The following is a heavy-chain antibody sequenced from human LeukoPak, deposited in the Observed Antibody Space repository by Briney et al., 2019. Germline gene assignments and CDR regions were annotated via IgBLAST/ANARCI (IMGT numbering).Heavy chain of an antibody. V-gene: IGHV4-38-2*02. CDR1: GYSISSGYY. CDR2: IHHSGST. CDR3: ARDQRGYYGSGSPFDY. J-gene: IGHJ4*02. D-gene: IGHD3-10*01. Sequence: SETLSLTCAVSGYSISSGYYWGWIRQPPGKGLEWIGSIHHSGSTYYNPSLKSRVTISVDASKNQFSLKLSSVTAADTAVYYCARDQRGYYGSGSPFDYWGQGTLVTVSS.